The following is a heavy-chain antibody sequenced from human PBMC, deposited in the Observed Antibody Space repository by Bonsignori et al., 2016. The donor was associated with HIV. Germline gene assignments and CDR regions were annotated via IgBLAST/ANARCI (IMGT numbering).Heavy chain of an antibody. J-gene: IGHJ3*02. D-gene: IGHD3-9*01. CDR3: ARDPYDILTGYGLGAFDI. V-gene: IGHV1-2*02. Sequence: WVRQAPGQGLEWMGWINPNSGGTNYAQKFQGRVTMTRDTSISTAYMELSRLRSDDTAVYYCARDPYDILTGYGLGAFDIWGQGTMVTVSS. CDR2: INPNSGGT.